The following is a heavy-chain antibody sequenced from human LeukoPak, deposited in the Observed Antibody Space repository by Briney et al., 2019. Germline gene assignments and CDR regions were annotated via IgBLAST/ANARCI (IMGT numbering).Heavy chain of an antibody. D-gene: IGHD3-22*01. Sequence: ASVKVSCKASGYTFTDYYLHWVRQAPEQGLEWMGWIKPNNGGTHYAQNFQGRVTMTRDTSISTASMKLSSLRSDDTAMYYCARALSGSGHFYCFDYWGQGALVTVSS. V-gene: IGHV1-2*02. CDR3: ARALSGSGHFYCFDY. J-gene: IGHJ4*02. CDR1: GYTFTDYY. CDR2: IKPNNGGT.